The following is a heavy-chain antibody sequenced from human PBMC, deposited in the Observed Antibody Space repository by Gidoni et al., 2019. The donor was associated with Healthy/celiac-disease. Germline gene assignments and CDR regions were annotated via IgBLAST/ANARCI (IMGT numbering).Heavy chain of an antibody. CDR2: IIPIFGTA. Sequence: QVQLVQSGAEVKQPGSSVKVSCKASGGTFSSYAISWVRQAPGQGLEWMGGIIPIFGTANYAQKFQGRVTITADESTSTAYMELSSLRSEDTAVYYCASPRYCSGGSCYGYYYYYGMDVWGQGTTVTVSS. V-gene: IGHV1-69*01. J-gene: IGHJ6*02. CDR1: GGTFSSYA. D-gene: IGHD2-15*01. CDR3: ASPRYCSGGSCYGYYYYYGMDV.